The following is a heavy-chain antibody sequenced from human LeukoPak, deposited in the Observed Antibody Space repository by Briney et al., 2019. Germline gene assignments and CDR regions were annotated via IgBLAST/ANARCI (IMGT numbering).Heavy chain of an antibody. V-gene: IGHV3-53*01. J-gene: IGHJ4*02. D-gene: IGHD4-23*01. CDR3: ARVGGKRGYYFDY. Sequence: GGSLRLSCAASGFTVSSNYMSWVRQAPGKGLEWVSVIYSGGSTYYADSVKGRFTISRDNSKNTLYLQMNSLRAEDTAVYYCARVGGKRGYYFDYWGQGTLVTVSS. CDR1: GFTVSSNY. CDR2: IYSGGST.